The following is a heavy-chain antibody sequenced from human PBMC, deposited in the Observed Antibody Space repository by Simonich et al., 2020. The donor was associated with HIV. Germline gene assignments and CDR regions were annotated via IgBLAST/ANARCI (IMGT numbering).Heavy chain of an antibody. CDR2: ISYDGSNK. CDR1: GFTFSSHA. CDR3: ASGGSISSVWADDY. J-gene: IGHJ4*02. D-gene: IGHD3-16*01. Sequence: QVQLVESGGGVVQPGRSLRLSCAASGFTFSSHAMHWVRQAPGKGLEWVAVISYDGSNKYYADSVKGRFTISRDNSKNTLYLQMNSLRAEDTAVYYCASGGSISSVWADDYWGQGTLVTVSS. V-gene: IGHV3-30*07.